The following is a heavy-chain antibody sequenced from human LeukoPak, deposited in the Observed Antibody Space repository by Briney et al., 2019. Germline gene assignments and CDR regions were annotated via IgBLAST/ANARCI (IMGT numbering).Heavy chain of an antibody. D-gene: IGHD4-17*01. J-gene: IGHJ4*02. CDR3: ARDRDYAFDY. CDR1: GFTLSSYS. CDR2: INSDIYSNTI. Sequence: GGSLRLSCAPSGFTLSSYSMNWVRQAPGRGLELISYINSDIYSNTIYYADTVKGRFTISRDNGKNSLYLQMNSLRDEDTAVYYCARDRDYAFDYWGQGTLVTVSS. V-gene: IGHV3-48*02.